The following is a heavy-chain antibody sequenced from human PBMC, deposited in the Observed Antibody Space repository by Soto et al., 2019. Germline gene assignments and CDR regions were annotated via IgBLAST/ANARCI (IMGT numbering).Heavy chain of an antibody. J-gene: IGHJ6*02. CDR3: AKSQWDPKEGLDF. CDR1: GFTFSDYY. D-gene: IGHD1-26*01. CDR2: FSSSGNGTFV. V-gene: IGHV3-11*01. Sequence: VQLVESGGGLVQPGGSLRLSCAASGFTFSDYYMSWIRQAPGKVLEWVSYFSSSGNGTFVYYEDSLKGRFTISRYDAKKSLNLQMKTLRAEYTAVYCCAKSQWDPKEGLDFWGQGTMVTVSS.